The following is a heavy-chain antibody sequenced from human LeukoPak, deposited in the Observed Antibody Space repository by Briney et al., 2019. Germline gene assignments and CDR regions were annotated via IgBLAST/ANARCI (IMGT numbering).Heavy chain of an antibody. CDR3: ARVRVLWFDLDAFDI. J-gene: IGHJ3*02. Sequence: GGSLRLSCAASGFTFSSYAMSWVRQAPGKGLEWVSSISNSGGRTFYADSVKGRFTISRDNSKNTLYLQMNSLRAEDTAVYYCARVRVLWFDLDAFDIWGQGTMVTVSS. D-gene: IGHD3-10*01. CDR2: ISNSGGRT. CDR1: GFTFSSYA. V-gene: IGHV3-23*01.